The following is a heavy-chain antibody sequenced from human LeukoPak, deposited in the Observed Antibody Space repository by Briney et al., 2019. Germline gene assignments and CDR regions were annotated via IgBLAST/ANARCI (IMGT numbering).Heavy chain of an antibody. D-gene: IGHD1-26*01. Sequence: SETLSLTCIVSGGSITSYHWSWIRQPPGKGLEWIGYIYHSGSTNYNPSLKSRVTISVDTSKNQFSLKLSSVTAADTAVYYCARAYSGSAPHIDYWGQGTLVTVSS. J-gene: IGHJ4*02. V-gene: IGHV4-59*12. CDR2: IYHSGST. CDR1: GGSITSYH. CDR3: ARAYSGSAPHIDY.